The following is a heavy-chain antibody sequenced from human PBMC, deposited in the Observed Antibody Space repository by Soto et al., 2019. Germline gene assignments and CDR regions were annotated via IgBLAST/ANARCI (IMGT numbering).Heavy chain of an antibody. CDR1: GFTFTDHW. D-gene: IGHD3-3*01. Sequence: EVQLVESGGGLVQPGGSLRLSCVASGFTFTDHWMTWVRQAPGRRPEWVANIKPDGSEKYYMDSVRGRFAISRDNAKNSLSLLMNSLGPEDKAMFYCVRIRGGGAYDLWGQGTMVTVS. CDR2: IKPDGSEK. V-gene: IGHV3-7*02. J-gene: IGHJ3*01. CDR3: VRIRGGGAYDL.